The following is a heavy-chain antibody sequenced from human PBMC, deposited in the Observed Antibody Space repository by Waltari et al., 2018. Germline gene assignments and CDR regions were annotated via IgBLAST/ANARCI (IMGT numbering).Heavy chain of an antibody. CDR2: FEPEDGET. J-gene: IGHJ3*02. D-gene: IGHD3-10*01. Sequence: QVQLVQSGAEVKKPGASVKVSCKVSGYTLTELSMHWVRQAPGKGLEWMGGFEPEDGETNNGQKFQGRVNMTEDTSTDTAYMELSSLRSEDTAVYYCATASQGTMVRGYDAFDIWGQGTMVTVSS. CDR3: ATASQGTMVRGYDAFDI. CDR1: GYTLTELS. V-gene: IGHV1-24*01.